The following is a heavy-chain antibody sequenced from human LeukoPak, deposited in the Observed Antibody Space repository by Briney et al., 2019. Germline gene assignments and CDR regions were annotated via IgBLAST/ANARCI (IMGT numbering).Heavy chain of an antibody. V-gene: IGHV3-7*01. J-gene: IGHJ6*03. D-gene: IGHD6-13*01. CDR2: IKQDGSEK. Sequence: GGSLRLSCAASGFTFTNYWMSWVRQAPGKGLEWVANIKQDGSEKYYVDSVKGRFTISRDNAKNSLYPQMNSLRAEDTAVYYCARVLSNFYYMDVWGKGTTVTVSS. CDR3: ARVLSNFYYMDV. CDR1: GFTFTNYW.